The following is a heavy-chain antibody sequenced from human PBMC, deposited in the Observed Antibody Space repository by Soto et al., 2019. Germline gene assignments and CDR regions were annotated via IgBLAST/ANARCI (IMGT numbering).Heavy chain of an antibody. CDR1: GFGLSGYG. D-gene: IGHD3-3*01. CDR3: ASASYDFWSGGDQYYFYWMDV. V-gene: IGHV3-30*03. Sequence: GGSLRLSCAASGFGLSGYGMHWVRQAPGKGLEWVSAISNHGTTEAYAGSVKCRITIARDKSENKLYLQMNSLRSRHTAVYYFASASYDFWSGGDQYYFYWMDVWDQETTVAASS. CDR2: ISNHGTTE. J-gene: IGHJ6*02.